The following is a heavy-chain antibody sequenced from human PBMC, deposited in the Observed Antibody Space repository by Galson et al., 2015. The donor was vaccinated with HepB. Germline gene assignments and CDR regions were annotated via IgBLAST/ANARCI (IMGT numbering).Heavy chain of an antibody. Sequence: LEWIGTIYYTGSTYYNSSLKSRVPISIDTSKNQFSLKVTSVTAADTALYYCARFLMTSRDSYGLDVWGQGTAVAVSS. J-gene: IGHJ6*02. CDR2: IYYTGST. CDR3: ARFLMTSRDSYGLDV. D-gene: IGHD2/OR15-2a*01. V-gene: IGHV4-39*01.